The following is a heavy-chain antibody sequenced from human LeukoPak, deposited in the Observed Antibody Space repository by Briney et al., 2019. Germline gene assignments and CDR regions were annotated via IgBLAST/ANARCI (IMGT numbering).Heavy chain of an antibody. CDR1: DVSISTYY. Sequence: SETLSLTCTVSDVSISTYYWNWIRQPAGKGLEWIGRIYTSGTTNYSPSLKSRITMSVGTSKNQFSLNLSSVTAADTAVYYCARARSPNIAVAGACFDYWGQGILVAVSS. CDR2: IYTSGTT. D-gene: IGHD6-19*01. J-gene: IGHJ4*02. V-gene: IGHV4-4*07. CDR3: ARARSPNIAVAGACFDY.